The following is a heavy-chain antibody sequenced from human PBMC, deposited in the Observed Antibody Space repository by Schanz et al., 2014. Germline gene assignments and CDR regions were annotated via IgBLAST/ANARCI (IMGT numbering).Heavy chain of an antibody. CDR2: INTGSNYI. D-gene: IGHD1-26*01. Sequence: QVHLLESGGGLVEPGGSLRLSCAASGFSFSDYYMSWIRQAPGKGLEWISFINTGSNYINYADSVKGRFTMSRDNAKNSVFLQMNSLRAEDTGLYFCARGGSGSHYRLDYWGQGTMVTVSP. V-gene: IGHV3-11*06. CDR1: GFSFSDYY. CDR3: ARGGSGSHYRLDY. J-gene: IGHJ3*01.